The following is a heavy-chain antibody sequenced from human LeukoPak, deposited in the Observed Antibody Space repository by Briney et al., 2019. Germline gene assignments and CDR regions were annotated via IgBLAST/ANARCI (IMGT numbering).Heavy chain of an antibody. CDR3: AKDYGHIVVVTAIAFDY. J-gene: IGHJ4*02. Sequence: GGSLRLSCAASGFTFSSYAMSWVRQAPGKGLEWVSAISGSAGSTYYADSVKGRFTISRDNSKNTLYLQMNSLRAEDTAVYYCAKDYGHIVVVTAIAFDYWGQGTLVTVSS. V-gene: IGHV3-23*01. D-gene: IGHD2-21*02. CDR1: GFTFSSYA. CDR2: ISGSAGST.